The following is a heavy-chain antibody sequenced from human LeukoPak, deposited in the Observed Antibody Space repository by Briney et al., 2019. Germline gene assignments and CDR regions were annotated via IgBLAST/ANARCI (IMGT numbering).Heavy chain of an antibody. CDR1: GFSVSTNY. CDR3: ATFTPLRAFDF. CDR2: IYSSGST. J-gene: IGHJ4*02. V-gene: IGHV3-53*01. Sequence: GGSLRLSCAASGFSVSTNYMSWVRQAPGKGLEWVSIIYSSGSTDYADSVKGRFTISRDNSKNTLYLQMNSLRAEDTAVYFCATFTPLRAFDFWGQGTLVTVSS. D-gene: IGHD3-16*01.